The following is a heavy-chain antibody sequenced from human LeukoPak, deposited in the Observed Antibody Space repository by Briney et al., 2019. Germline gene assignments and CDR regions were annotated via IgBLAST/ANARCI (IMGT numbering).Heavy chain of an antibody. Sequence: SETLSLTCTVPGGSISSSYYWGWIRQPPGKGLEWIGGIYYSGSTYYNPSLKSRVTISIDTSKNQFSLKLTSVTAADTAVYYCARTGYSTGWDRFSFVYWGQGTLVTVSS. V-gene: IGHV4-39*01. D-gene: IGHD6-19*01. CDR3: ARTGYSTGWDRFSFVY. CDR1: GGSISSSYY. CDR2: IYYSGST. J-gene: IGHJ4*02.